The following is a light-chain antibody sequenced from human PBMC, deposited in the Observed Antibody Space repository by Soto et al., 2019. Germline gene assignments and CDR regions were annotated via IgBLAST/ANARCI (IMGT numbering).Light chain of an antibody. Sequence: DIVMTQSPDSLAMSLGERATINCKSSQSVLYSSHNKNYLAWYQQKPGQPPKMLIYWASTRESGVPDRFSGSGSWTDFTLTISSLQAEDVAVYYCQQYYSSPVTFGGGTKVEIK. J-gene: IGKJ4*01. CDR1: QSVLYSSHNKNY. V-gene: IGKV4-1*01. CDR2: WAS. CDR3: QQYYSSPVT.